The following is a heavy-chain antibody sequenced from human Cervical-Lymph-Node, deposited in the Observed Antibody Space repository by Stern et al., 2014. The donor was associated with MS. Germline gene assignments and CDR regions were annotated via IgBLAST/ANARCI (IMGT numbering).Heavy chain of an antibody. CDR3: ARFYYDKSFDI. CDR1: GYTLISHD. V-gene: IGHV1-18*01. D-gene: IGHD3-22*01. J-gene: IGHJ3*02. Sequence: MQLVESGAEAKKTGASVKVSCKASGYTLISHDITWVRQAPGQGLEWMGWISGYNGNTKYTQSLQGRVTMTTNTSTSTAYMELRSLRSDDTAMYYCARFYYDKSFDIWGQGTMVTVSS. CDR2: ISGYNGNT.